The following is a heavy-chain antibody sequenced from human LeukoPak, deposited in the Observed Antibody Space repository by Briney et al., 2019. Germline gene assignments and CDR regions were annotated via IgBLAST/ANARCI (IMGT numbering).Heavy chain of an antibody. Sequence: GGSLRLSCAASGFTFSSSAMNWVRQAPGKGLEWVSTISGGGGTTYYADSVKGRFIISRDNSRNTLFLQVSSLRAEDTAVYYCAKEFSWGPTYWGQGTLVTVSS. J-gene: IGHJ4*02. CDR3: AKEFSWGPTY. V-gene: IGHV3-23*01. D-gene: IGHD3-16*01. CDR1: GFTFSSSA. CDR2: ISGGGGTT.